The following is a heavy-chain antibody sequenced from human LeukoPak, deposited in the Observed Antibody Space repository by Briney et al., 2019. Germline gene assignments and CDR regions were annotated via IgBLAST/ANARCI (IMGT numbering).Heavy chain of an antibody. CDR1: GGSISSGSYS. CDR2: IYYSGST. Sequence: SETLSLTCAVSGGSISSGSYSWSWIRQPPGKGLEWIGYIYYSGSTYYNPSLKSRVTISVDRSKNQFSRKLSSVTAADTAVYYCDRAAPTGWFDPWGQGTLVTVSS. J-gene: IGHJ5*02. D-gene: IGHD4-17*01. V-gene: IGHV4-30-2*01. CDR3: DRAAPTGWFDP.